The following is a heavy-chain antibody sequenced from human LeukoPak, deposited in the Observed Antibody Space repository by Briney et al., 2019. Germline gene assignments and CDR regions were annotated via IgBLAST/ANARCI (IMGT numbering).Heavy chain of an antibody. Sequence: SETLSLTCTVSGSSISSSSSYYWGWIRQPPGKGLEWIGTINYVGTTYYNPSLKSRVTMSVDTSKNQFSLKLSSVTATDTAVYYCARRQTGSGTKYFDYWGQGTLVPVSS. D-gene: IGHD3-10*01. V-gene: IGHV4-39*01. CDR1: GSSISSSSSYY. J-gene: IGHJ4*02. CDR3: ARRQTGSGTKYFDY. CDR2: INYVGTT.